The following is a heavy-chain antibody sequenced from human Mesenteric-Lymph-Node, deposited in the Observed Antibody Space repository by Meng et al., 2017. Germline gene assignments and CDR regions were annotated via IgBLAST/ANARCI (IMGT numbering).Heavy chain of an antibody. V-gene: IGHV3-48*03. Sequence: GESLKISCAASGFTFSSYEMNWVRQAPGKGLEWVSYISSSGSTIYYADSVKGRFTISRDNSNNTLCLQMNSLRAEDTAVYYCAKETLGYCSGGRCRIDYWGQGTLVTVSS. D-gene: IGHD2-15*01. J-gene: IGHJ4*02. CDR1: GFTFSSYE. CDR2: ISSSGSTI. CDR3: AKETLGYCSGGRCRIDY.